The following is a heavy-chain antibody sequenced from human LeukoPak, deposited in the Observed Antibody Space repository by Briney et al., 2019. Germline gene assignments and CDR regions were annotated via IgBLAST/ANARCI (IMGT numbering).Heavy chain of an antibody. Sequence: GGSLRLSCAASGFKFDDYGMSWVRQVPGKGLEWVPGINWNGGSRGYADSVKGRFTISRDNAKNSVYLQMNSLRSEDTAFYHCARDRCSSTSCYNTPNWFDPWGQGTLVTVSS. D-gene: IGHD2-2*02. CDR3: ARDRCSSTSCYNTPNWFDP. J-gene: IGHJ5*02. V-gene: IGHV3-20*01. CDR2: INWNGGSR. CDR1: GFKFDDYG.